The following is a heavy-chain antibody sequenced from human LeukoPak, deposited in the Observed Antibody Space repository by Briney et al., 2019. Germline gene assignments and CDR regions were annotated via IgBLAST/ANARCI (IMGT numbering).Heavy chain of an antibody. D-gene: IGHD3-9*01. CDR1: GFTFSDYY. CDR2: ISSSSSYT. V-gene: IGHV3-11*06. J-gene: IGHJ4*02. Sequence: KPGGSLRLSCTASGFTFSDYYMSWIRQAPGKGLEWVSYISSSSSYTNYADSVKGRFTISRDNSKNTLYLQMNSLRAEDTAVYYCAREGILTGYDYWGQGTLVTVSS. CDR3: AREGILTGYDY.